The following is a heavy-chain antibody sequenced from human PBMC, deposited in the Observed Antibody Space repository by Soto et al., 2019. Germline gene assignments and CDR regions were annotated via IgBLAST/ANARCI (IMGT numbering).Heavy chain of an antibody. CDR2: IWYDGTQK. V-gene: IGHV3-33*06. J-gene: IGHJ4*02. CDR1: GFTFNTYS. D-gene: IGHD5-18*01. Sequence: GGSLRLSCEASGFTFNTYSMHWVRQPPGKGLEWLAAIWYDGTQKYYADSVKGRYIISRDNSKNTLYLQMYSLRAEDTAVYYCAKTGPGSSYGYYFDSWGQGTLVTVSS. CDR3: AKTGPGSSYGYYFDS.